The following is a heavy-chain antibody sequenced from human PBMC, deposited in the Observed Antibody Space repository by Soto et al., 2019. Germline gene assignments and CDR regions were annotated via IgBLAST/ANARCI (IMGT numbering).Heavy chain of an antibody. J-gene: IGHJ4*02. Sequence: QITLKESGPPLVKPTQTLTLTCTFSGFSLSSTRVAVGWIRQPPGKALEWLALIYWDDDKRYSSFLKSRLTITKDTSKNQVVLTMSNMDPVDTARYYCAHIVVAGLGYDFDYWGQGTLVTVSS. CDR2: IYWDDDK. V-gene: IGHV2-5*02. CDR1: GFSLSSTRVA. CDR3: AHIVVAGLGYDFDY. D-gene: IGHD6-19*01.